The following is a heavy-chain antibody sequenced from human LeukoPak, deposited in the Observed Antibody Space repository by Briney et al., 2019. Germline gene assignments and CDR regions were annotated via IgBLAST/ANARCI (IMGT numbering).Heavy chain of an antibody. Sequence: GASVKVSCKASGYTFTNYGISWVRQAPGQGLEWMGWINAGNGNTKYSQEFQGRVTITRDTSASTAYMELSSLRSEDMAVYYCARVSYSSGWLYAFDIWGQGTMVTVSS. J-gene: IGHJ3*02. CDR3: ARVSYSSGWLYAFDI. CDR1: GYTFTNYG. V-gene: IGHV1-3*03. CDR2: INAGNGNT. D-gene: IGHD6-19*01.